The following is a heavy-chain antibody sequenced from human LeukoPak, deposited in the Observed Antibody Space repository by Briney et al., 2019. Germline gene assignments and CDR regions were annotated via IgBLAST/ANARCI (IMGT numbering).Heavy chain of an antibody. CDR2: IYYSGNT. D-gene: IGHD1-26*01. V-gene: IGHV4-59*12. CDR3: ARVGSWNFDL. CDR1: GXSISTYY. J-gene: IGHJ2*01. Sequence: SETLSLTCTVSGXSISTYYWSWIRQPPGKGLEWIGYIYYSGNTNYNPSLKSRVTISVDTSKNQFSLRLSSVTASDTAVYYCARVGSWNFDLWGRGTLVTVSS.